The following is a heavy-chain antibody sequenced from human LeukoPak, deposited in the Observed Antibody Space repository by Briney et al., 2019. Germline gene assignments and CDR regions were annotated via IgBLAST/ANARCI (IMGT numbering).Heavy chain of an antibody. D-gene: IGHD2-15*01. CDR2: ISVSGDST. CDR1: EFTFNNYA. CDR3: VKGIKKVVAVGAFDL. Sequence: GGSLRLSCAASEFTFNNYAMNWVRQPPGKGLEWVSAISVSGDSTYYAASMKGRFTISRDNSKNTLFLQMNTLRGDDTAVYYCVKGIKKVVAVGAFDLWGRGTVVTVSP. V-gene: IGHV3-23*01. J-gene: IGHJ3*01.